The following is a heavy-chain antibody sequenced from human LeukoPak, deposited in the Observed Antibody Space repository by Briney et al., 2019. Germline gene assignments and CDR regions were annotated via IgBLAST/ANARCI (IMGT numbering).Heavy chain of an antibody. Sequence: SVKVSRKASGGTFSSYAISWVRQAPGQGLEWMGRIIPILGIANYAQKFQGRVTITADKSTSTAYMELSSLRSEDTAVYYCASASYYYDSSGYPNSYYYYGMDVWGQGTTVTVSS. CDR2: IIPILGIA. CDR1: GGTFSSYA. CDR3: ASASYYYDSSGYPNSYYYYGMDV. J-gene: IGHJ6*02. D-gene: IGHD3-22*01. V-gene: IGHV1-69*04.